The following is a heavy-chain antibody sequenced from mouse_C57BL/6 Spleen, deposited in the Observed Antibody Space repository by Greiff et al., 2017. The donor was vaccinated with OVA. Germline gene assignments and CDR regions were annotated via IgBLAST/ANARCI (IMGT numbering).Heavy chain of an antibody. Sequence: EVQGVESGGDLVKPGGSLKLSCAASGFTFSSYGMSWVRQTPDKRLEWVATISSGGSYTYYPDSVKGRFTISRDNAKNTLYLQMSSLKSEDTAMYYCARTGTDGYWYFDVWGTGTTVTVSS. CDR3: ARTGTDGYWYFDV. J-gene: IGHJ1*03. V-gene: IGHV5-6*01. CDR1: GFTFSSYG. CDR2: ISSGGSYT. D-gene: IGHD4-1*01.